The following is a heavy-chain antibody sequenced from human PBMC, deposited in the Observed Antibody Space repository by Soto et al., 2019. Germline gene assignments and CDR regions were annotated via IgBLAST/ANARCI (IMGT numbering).Heavy chain of an antibody. CDR1: GFSFSNYW. CDR3: ARDICSSTSCYGRFSDAFDI. J-gene: IGHJ3*02. Sequence: EVQLVESGGGLVQPGGSLRLSCAASGFSFSNYWMHWVRQAPGKGLVWVSRISSDGRSQTYADSVKGRFTISRDNAKNTLYLQMNSLRAEDTAVYLCARDICSSTSCYGRFSDAFDIWGQGTMVTVSS. V-gene: IGHV3-74*03. D-gene: IGHD2-2*01. CDR2: ISSDGRSQ.